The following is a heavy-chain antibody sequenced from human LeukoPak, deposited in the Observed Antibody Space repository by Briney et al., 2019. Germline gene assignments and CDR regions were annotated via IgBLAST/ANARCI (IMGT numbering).Heavy chain of an antibody. V-gene: IGHV3-53*01. CDR2: IYSGGTT. D-gene: IGHD2-2*01. CDR1: GFTVSSNY. Sequence: GGCLRLSCAASGFTVSSNYMSWVRQAPGKGLEWVPIIYSGGTTYYADSVKGRFTISRDNSKNTLYLQMNSLRAEDTAVYYCAKDRHAPGRYCSSTSCFPFDSWGQGTLVTVSS. J-gene: IGHJ5*01. CDR3: AKDRHAPGRYCSSTSCFPFDS.